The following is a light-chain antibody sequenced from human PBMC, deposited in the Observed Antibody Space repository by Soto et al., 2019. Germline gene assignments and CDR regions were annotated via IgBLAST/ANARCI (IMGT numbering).Light chain of an antibody. V-gene: IGKV1-5*01. J-gene: IGKJ1*01. Sequence: DIQMTQSPSTLSASVGDRVTITCRASQTVYNWLAWYQQKPGKAPKLLIYDASSLESGVPSRFSGSGSATELTLTISSLQPDDFATYYCQQHNRFPWTFGQGTKVDIK. CDR3: QQHNRFPWT. CDR1: QTVYNW. CDR2: DAS.